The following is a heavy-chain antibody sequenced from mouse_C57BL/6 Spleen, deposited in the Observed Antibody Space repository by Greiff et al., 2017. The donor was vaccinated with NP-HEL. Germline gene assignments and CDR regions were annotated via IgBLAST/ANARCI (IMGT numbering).Heavy chain of an antibody. D-gene: IGHD1-1*01. J-gene: IGHJ4*01. CDR3: ARHDGSSYNAMDY. CDR1: GFTFSSYG. Sequence: EVHLVESGGDLVKPGGSLKLSCAASGFTFSSYGMSWVRQTPDKRLEWVATISSGGSYTYYPDSVKGRFTISRDNAKNTLYLQMSSLKSEDTAMYYCARHDGSSYNAMDYWGQGTSVTVSS. V-gene: IGHV5-6*01. CDR2: ISSGGSYT.